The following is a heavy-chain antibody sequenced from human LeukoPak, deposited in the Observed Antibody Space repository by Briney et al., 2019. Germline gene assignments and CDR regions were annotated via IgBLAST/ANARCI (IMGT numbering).Heavy chain of an antibody. D-gene: IGHD2-2*01. CDR2: VYYSGST. CDR1: GGSISSSSYY. V-gene: IGHV4-39*01. J-gene: IGHJ3*02. CDR3: ARLSCSSTSCFHTFDI. Sequence: PSETLSLTCTVSGGSISSSSYYWGWIRQPPGKGLEWIGSVYYSGSTYYNPSLKSRVTISVDTSKNQFSLKLSSVTAADTAVYYCARLSCSSTSCFHTFDIWVQGTMVTVSS.